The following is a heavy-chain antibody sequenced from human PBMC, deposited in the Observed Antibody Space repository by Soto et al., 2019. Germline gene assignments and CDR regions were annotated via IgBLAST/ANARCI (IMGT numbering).Heavy chain of an antibody. D-gene: IGHD4-17*01. CDR2: ISSSGSTI. V-gene: IGHV3-11*01. Sequence: QVQLVESGGGLVKPGGSLRLSCAASGFTFSDYYMSWIRQAPGKGLEWVSYISSSGSTIYYADSVKGRITISRDNAKNSLSLQMISRAAADTAVYSCAGPTVTPHYGMDVWGQGTTVTVSS. CDR3: AGPTVTPHYGMDV. J-gene: IGHJ6*02. CDR1: GFTFSDYY.